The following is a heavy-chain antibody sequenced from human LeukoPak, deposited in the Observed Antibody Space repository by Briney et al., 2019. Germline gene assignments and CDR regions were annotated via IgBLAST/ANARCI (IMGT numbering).Heavy chain of an antibody. Sequence: GASVKVSCKASGCSFNKHGITWVRQAPGQGLEWMGWISAYNGDTKYGQRFQGRVTLLTDTTASTAYMELRSLRSDDTAVYYCASDPSNTSGWSPYFDYWGQGALVTVSS. D-gene: IGHD6-19*01. CDR3: ASDPSNTSGWSPYFDY. V-gene: IGHV1-18*04. CDR2: ISAYNGDT. J-gene: IGHJ4*02. CDR1: GCSFNKHG.